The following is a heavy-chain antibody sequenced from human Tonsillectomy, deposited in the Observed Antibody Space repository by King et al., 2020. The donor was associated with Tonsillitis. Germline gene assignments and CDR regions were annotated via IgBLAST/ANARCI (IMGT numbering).Heavy chain of an antibody. J-gene: IGHJ3*02. Sequence: VQLVESGGGLVQPGGSLRLSCSASGFTLSGYTMHWVRQAPGKGLQYVSTISSDGDSTYYADSMKDRFTISRDNSKNTLFLQMSSLRAEDTAVYYCVKGKTVYDSGGYYSGDAFHSWGKGTMVTVSS. CDR1: GFTLSGYT. CDR3: VKGKTVYDSGGYYSGDAFHS. CDR2: ISSDGDST. D-gene: IGHD3-22*01. V-gene: IGHV3-64D*06.